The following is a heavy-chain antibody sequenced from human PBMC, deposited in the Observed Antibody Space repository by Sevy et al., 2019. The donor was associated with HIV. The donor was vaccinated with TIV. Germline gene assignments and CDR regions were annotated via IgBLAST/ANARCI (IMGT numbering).Heavy chain of an antibody. CDR2: IKQDGSEK. V-gene: IGHV3-7*01. Sequence: GGSLRLSCAASGFTFSSYWMSWVRQAPGKGLEWLANIKQDGSEKYYVDSVKGRFTISRDNAKNSLYLQMNSLRAEDTAVYYCASGAPPRPKDAFDIWGQGTMVTVSS. J-gene: IGHJ3*02. CDR3: ASGAPPRPKDAFDI. CDR1: GFTFSSYW. D-gene: IGHD3-10*01.